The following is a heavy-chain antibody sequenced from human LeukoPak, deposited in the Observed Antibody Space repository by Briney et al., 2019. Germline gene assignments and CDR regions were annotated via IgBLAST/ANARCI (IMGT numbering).Heavy chain of an antibody. J-gene: IGHJ4*02. CDR1: GGSISNYY. D-gene: IGHD6-13*01. CDR2: IYYSGST. V-gene: IGHV4-59*12. CDR3: ARDHFNSSSWSRLYYFDY. Sequence: SETLSLTCTVSGGSISNYYWSWIRQPPGKGLEWIGYIYYSGSTNYNPSLKSRVTISVDTSKNQFSLKLRSVTAADTAVYYRARDHFNSSSWSRLYYFDYWGQGTLVTVSS.